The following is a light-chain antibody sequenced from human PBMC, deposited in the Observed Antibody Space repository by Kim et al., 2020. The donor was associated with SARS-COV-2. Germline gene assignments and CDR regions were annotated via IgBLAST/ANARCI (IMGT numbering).Light chain of an antibody. J-gene: IGLJ1*01. CDR3: SSYTTSSTRV. Sequence: SALTQPASVSGSPGQWITLSCTGTGTDIGTYNLVSWYQQHPGKAPKLIIYEVNSRPSGVSHRFSGSKSGSTASLTISGLQAEDEADYYCSSYTTSSTRVFGTGTKVTVL. CDR2: EVN. V-gene: IGLV2-14*01. CDR1: GTDIGTYNL.